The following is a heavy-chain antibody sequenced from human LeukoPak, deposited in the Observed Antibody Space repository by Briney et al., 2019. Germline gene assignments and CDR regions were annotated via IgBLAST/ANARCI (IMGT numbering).Heavy chain of an antibody. CDR1: GFSFSPYW. V-gene: IGHV3-7*01. J-gene: IGHJ4*02. CDR2: IKHDGSEK. Sequence: EGSLRLSCSASGFSFSPYWMSWVRRAPGKGLEWVANIKHDGSEKYYVESVEGRFTISRDNAKNSLDLQMNSLRAEDTAVYYCARGDFWSGTYYFDNWGQGTPVTVSS. D-gene: IGHD3-3*01. CDR3: ARGDFWSGTYYFDN.